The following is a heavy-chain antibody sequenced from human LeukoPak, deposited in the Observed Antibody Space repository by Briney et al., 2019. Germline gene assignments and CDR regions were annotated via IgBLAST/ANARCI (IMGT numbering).Heavy chain of an antibody. CDR1: GGTFNSHV. D-gene: IGHD4-17*01. Sequence: AASVKVSCKASGGTFNSHVISWVRQAPGQGLEWMGGIIPVFGTANYAQKFQGRVTITTDESTTTAYMEMSSLRSKDTAVYYCARAYGIPMDVWGKGTTVTVSS. CDR2: IIPVFGTA. V-gene: IGHV1-69*05. CDR3: ARAYGIPMDV. J-gene: IGHJ6*03.